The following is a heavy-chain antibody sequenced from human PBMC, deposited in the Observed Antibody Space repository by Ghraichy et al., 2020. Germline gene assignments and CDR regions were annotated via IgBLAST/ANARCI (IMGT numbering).Heavy chain of an antibody. CDR1: GFTFSSYG. CDR3: AKGLRYYDSSGYYQGWGYYYYGMDV. V-gene: IGHV3-30*18. CDR2: ISYDGSNK. D-gene: IGHD3-22*01. J-gene: IGHJ6*02. Sequence: GGSLRLSCAASGFTFSSYGMHWVRQAPGKGLEWVAVISYDGSNKYYADSVKGRFTISRDNSKNTLYLQMNSLRAEDTAWYDCAKGLRYYDSSGYYQGWGYYYYGMDVWGQGTTVTVSS.